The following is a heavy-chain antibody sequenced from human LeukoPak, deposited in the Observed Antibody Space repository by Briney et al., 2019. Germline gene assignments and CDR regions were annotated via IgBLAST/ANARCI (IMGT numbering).Heavy chain of an antibody. J-gene: IGHJ4*02. D-gene: IGHD6-13*01. CDR2: IRKDGSEK. Sequence: GGSLRLSCAASGFTFSGYWMHWVRQAPGKWLEWVANIRKDGSEKHFADSVKGRFTISRDNAENSLYLQMNSLSAEDTAMYYCARGTIAAPGTDYWGQGTLVTVSS. CDR3: ARGTIAAPGTDY. V-gene: IGHV3-7*01. CDR1: GFTFSGYW.